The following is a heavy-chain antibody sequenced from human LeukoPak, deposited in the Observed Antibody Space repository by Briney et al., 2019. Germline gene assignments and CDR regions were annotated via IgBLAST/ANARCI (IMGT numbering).Heavy chain of an antibody. CDR3: ARDSLDYDFWSGYYNYYYYYMDV. CDR1: GFTFSSYS. Sequence: GGSLRLSCAASGFTFSSYSMNWVRQAPGKGLEWVSYISSSSTIYYADSVKGRFTISRDNAKNSLYLQMNSLRAEDTAVYYCARDSLDYDFWSGYYNYYYYYMDVWGKGTTVTVSS. CDR2: ISSSSTI. D-gene: IGHD3-3*01. V-gene: IGHV3-48*01. J-gene: IGHJ6*03.